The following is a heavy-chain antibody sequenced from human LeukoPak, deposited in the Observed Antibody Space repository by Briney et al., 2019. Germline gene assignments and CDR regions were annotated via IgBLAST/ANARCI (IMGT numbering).Heavy chain of an antibody. V-gene: IGHV1-69*06. CDR2: IIPIFGTA. Sequence: SVKVSCKASGGTFSSYAISWVRQAPGQGLEWMGGIIPIFGTANYAQKFQGRVTITADKSTSTAYMELSSLRSEDTAVYYCASTALWDCSSTSCYSSFDYWGQGTLVTVSS. J-gene: IGHJ4*02. CDR3: ASTALWDCSSTSCYSSFDY. D-gene: IGHD2-2*01. CDR1: GGTFSSYA.